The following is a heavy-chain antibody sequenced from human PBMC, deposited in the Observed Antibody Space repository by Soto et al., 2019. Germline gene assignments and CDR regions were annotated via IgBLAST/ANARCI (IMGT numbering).Heavy chain of an antibody. D-gene: IGHD4-17*01. CDR2: IYYSGST. J-gene: IGHJ4*02. V-gene: IGHV4-59*01. CDR1: GGSISSYY. CDR3: ARGDYGGIDY. Sequence: SETLSLTCTVSGGSISSYYWSWIRQPPGKGLEWIGYIYYSGSTNYNPSLKSRVTISVDTSKNQFSLKLSSVTAADTAVYYCARGDYGGIDYWGQGTLVTVSS.